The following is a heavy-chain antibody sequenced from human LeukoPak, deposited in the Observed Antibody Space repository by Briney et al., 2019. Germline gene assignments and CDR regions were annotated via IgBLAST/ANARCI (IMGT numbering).Heavy chain of an antibody. CDR2: IYYSGST. CDR3: ARGTVQMGMGERYFDN. V-gene: IGHV4-59*01. Sequence: SETLSLPCTVWGGSISTYYWSGLRQPPGKGLEWIGYIYYSGSTNYNPSLKRRITISVDTSRNQFSLSRSSVTAADTAVYYCARGTVQMGMGERYFDNWGQGTLVTVSP. D-gene: IGHD1-1*01. CDR1: GGSISTYY. J-gene: IGHJ4*02.